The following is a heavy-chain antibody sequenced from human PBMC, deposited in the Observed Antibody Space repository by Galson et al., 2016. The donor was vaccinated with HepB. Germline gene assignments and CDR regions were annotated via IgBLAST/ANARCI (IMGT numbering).Heavy chain of an antibody. Sequence: SLRLSCAASGFTFHDHAMHWVRQTPGKGLEWVSGIGWNSRNIGYADSVKGRFTISRDNAKNSVFLQMNSLRPEDTALNYCAKDGGEDWTTAKPDYWGQGTLVTVSS. CDR1: GFTFHDHA. CDR3: AKDGGEDWTTAKPDY. J-gene: IGHJ4*02. CDR2: IGWNSRNI. D-gene: IGHD4-17*01. V-gene: IGHV3-9*01.